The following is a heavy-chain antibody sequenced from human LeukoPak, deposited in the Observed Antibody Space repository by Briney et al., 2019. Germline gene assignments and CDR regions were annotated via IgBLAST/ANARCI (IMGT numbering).Heavy chain of an antibody. Sequence: SETLSLTCTVSGGSISSYYWSWLRPPPGKGREWIGYIFYSGSTNYNPSLKSRVTISVDTSKNQFSLKLSSVTAADTAVYYCARVVATIDYFDYWGQGTLVTVSS. V-gene: IGHV4-59*08. D-gene: IGHD5-12*01. CDR3: ARVVATIDYFDY. CDR1: GGSISSYY. CDR2: IFYSGST. J-gene: IGHJ4*02.